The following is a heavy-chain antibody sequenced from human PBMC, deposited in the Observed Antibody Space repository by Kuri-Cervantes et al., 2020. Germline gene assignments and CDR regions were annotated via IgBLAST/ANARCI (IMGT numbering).Heavy chain of an antibody. J-gene: IGHJ4*02. CDR3: ARGLLWFGELWDY. Sequence: GESLKISCAASGFPFSSYSMNWVRQAPGKGLERVSYIDNSGGTIFYADSVKGRFTISRDSAKNSLFLQMNSLRDEDTAVYYCARGLLWFGELWDYWGQGTLVTVSS. CDR2: IDNSGGTI. D-gene: IGHD3-10*01. V-gene: IGHV3-48*02. CDR1: GFPFSSYS.